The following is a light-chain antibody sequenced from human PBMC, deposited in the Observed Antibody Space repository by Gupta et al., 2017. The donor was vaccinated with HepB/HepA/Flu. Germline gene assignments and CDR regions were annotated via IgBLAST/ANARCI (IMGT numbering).Light chain of an antibody. CDR1: QSVSSSY. CDR3: QQYGNSPLLT. J-gene: IGKJ3*01. CDR2: GAS. Sequence: EIVLTQSPGTLSLSPGERATLSCRASQSVSSSYLAWYQQKPGQAPRLLIYGASSRATDIPDRFSGSGPGTDFTLTISRLEPEDFAMYYCQQYGNSPLLTFGHGTKVDIK. V-gene: IGKV3-20*01.